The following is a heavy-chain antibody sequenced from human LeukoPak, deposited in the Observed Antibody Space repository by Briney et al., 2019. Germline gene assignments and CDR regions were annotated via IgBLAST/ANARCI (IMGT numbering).Heavy chain of an antibody. V-gene: IGHV6-1*01. CDR1: GDSVSSNGAS. Sequence: SQTLSLTCAISGDSVSSNGASWNWIRQSPSRGLEWLGRTYYRSQQWHSDYAPPVKGRITLNPDTSKNQFSLQLNSMTPEDTAVYYCGRETDFGVVTNWGQGTLVTVSS. CDR3: GRETDFGVVTN. D-gene: IGHD3-3*01. CDR2: TYYRSQQWHS. J-gene: IGHJ4*02.